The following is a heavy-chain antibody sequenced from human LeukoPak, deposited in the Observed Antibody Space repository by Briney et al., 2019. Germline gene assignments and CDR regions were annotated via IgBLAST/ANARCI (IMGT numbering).Heavy chain of an antibody. D-gene: IGHD3-10*01. CDR3: ARDRGSTMVRGVIITSPDFDY. CDR1: GFTFSSYS. J-gene: IGHJ4*02. V-gene: IGHV3-48*04. Sequence: PGGSLRLSCAASGFTFSSYSMNWVRQAPGKGLEWVSYISSSGSTIYYADSVKGRFTISRDNAKNSLYLQMNSLRAEDTAVYYCARDRGSTMVRGVIITSPDFDYWGQGTLVTVSS. CDR2: ISSSGSTI.